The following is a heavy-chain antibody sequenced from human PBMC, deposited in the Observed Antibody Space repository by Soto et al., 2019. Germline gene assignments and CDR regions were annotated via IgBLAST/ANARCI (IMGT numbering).Heavy chain of an antibody. CDR3: ARSVRIVGATGWFDP. CDR2: IYYSGST. Sequence: QVQLQESGPGLVKPSETLSLTCTVSGGSISSYYWSWIRQPPGKGLEWIGYIYYSGSTNYNPSLQTRVTISVDTSKNQFSLKLSSVTAADTAVYYCARSVRIVGATGWFDPWGQGTLVTVSS. J-gene: IGHJ5*02. CDR1: GGSISSYY. D-gene: IGHD1-26*01. V-gene: IGHV4-59*01.